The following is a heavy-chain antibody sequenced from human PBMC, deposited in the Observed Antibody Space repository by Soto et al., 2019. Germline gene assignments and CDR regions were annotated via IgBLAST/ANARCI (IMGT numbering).Heavy chain of an antibody. V-gene: IGHV3-72*01. CDR3: ARGWALGELLPGAFDY. Sequence: EVQLVESGGGLVQPGGSLRLSCAASGFTFRDHYMDWVRQAPGKGLEWVGRIRNKANNYATEYAASVKDRFTISRDDSKNSLYLQMNSLKTEATAVYYCARGWALGELLPGAFDYWGQGSLVTVSS. CDR2: IRNKANNYAT. J-gene: IGHJ4*02. D-gene: IGHD1-26*01. CDR1: GFTFRDHY.